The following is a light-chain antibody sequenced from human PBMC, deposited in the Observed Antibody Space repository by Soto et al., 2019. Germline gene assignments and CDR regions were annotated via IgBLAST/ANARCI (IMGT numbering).Light chain of an antibody. V-gene: IGLV2-8*01. CDR2: EVS. CDR3: SSYAGSLYV. Sequence: QSALTQPPSASGSPGQSVTISCTGTSSDVGGYTDVSWYQQHPGKAPKLMIYEVSKRPSGVPDRFSGSKSGNTASLTVSGLQAEDEADYYCSSYAGSLYVFGTGTKLTVL. J-gene: IGLJ1*01. CDR1: SSDVGGYTD.